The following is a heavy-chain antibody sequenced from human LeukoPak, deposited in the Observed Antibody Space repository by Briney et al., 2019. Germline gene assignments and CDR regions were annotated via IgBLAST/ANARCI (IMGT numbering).Heavy chain of an antibody. V-gene: IGHV3-33*01. CDR1: GFTFSSYG. D-gene: IGHD1-1*01. Sequence: GRSLRLSCAASGFTFSSYGTHWVRQAPGKGLEWAAVIWYDGSNKYYADSVKGRFTISRDNSKNTLYLQMNSLRAEDTAVYYCAREVQLERLKGPYGMDVWGQGTTVTVSS. CDR2: IWYDGSNK. CDR3: AREVQLERLKGPYGMDV. J-gene: IGHJ6*02.